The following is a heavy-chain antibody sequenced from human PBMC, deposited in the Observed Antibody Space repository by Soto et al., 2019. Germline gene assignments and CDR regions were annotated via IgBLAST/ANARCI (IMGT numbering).Heavy chain of an antibody. Sequence: PGGSLRLSCVASGFTFGSHGIHWVRQPPGKGLEXXGVIXYXGXXXXXXSLKSRVTISVDTSKNQFSMKLSSVTDADTAVYYCARGGWNDPFDYWGQGTLVTVS. D-gene: IGHD1-1*01. CDR2: IXYXGXX. CDR3: ARGGWNDPFDY. V-gene: IGHV4-39*01. J-gene: IGHJ4*02. CDR1: GFTFGSHGIH.